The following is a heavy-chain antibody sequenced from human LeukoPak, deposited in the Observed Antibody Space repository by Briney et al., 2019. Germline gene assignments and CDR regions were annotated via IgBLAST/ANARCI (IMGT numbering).Heavy chain of an antibody. Sequence: GASVKVSCKASGGTFSSYAISWVRQAPGQGLEWMGGIIPIFGTANYAQKFQGRVTMTTDTSTSTAYMELRSLRSDDTAAYYCARDIGYCSSTSCPYYYYYMDVWGKGTTVTVSS. D-gene: IGHD2-2*03. V-gene: IGHV1-69*05. CDR2: IIPIFGTA. CDR1: GGTFSSYA. J-gene: IGHJ6*03. CDR3: ARDIGYCSSTSCPYYYYYMDV.